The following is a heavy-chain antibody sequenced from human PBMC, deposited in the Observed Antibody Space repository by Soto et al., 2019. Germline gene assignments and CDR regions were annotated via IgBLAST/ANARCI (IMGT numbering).Heavy chain of an antibody. CDR3: ARAPSLSVDPFDY. CDR1: GFTFSDDY. V-gene: IGHV3-11*06. Sequence: GGSLRLSCAAAGFTFSDDYMSWIRQAPGKGLECVSYISSSSSYTNYADSVKGRFTISRDNAKNSLYLQMDSLRAEDTAVYYCARAPSLSVDPFDYWGQGTLVTVSS. CDR2: ISSSSSYT. J-gene: IGHJ4*02.